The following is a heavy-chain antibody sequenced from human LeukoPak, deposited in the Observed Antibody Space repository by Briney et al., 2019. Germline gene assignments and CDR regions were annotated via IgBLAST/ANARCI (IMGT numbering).Heavy chain of an antibody. CDR1: GFTFSSYW. V-gene: IGHV3-7*01. Sequence: PGGSLRLSCAASGFTFSSYWMSWVRQAPGKGLEWVANIKQDGSEKYYVDSVKGRFTISRDNAKNSLYLQMNSLRAEDTAVYYCARAAPPLWFGELINGYFDYWGQGTLVTVSS. CDR2: IKQDGSEK. J-gene: IGHJ4*02. D-gene: IGHD3-10*01. CDR3: ARAAPPLWFGELINGYFDY.